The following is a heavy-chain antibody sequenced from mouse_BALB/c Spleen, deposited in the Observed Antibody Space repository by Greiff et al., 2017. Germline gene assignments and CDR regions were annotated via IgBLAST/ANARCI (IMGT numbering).Heavy chain of an antibody. J-gene: IGHJ4*01. CDR2: IYPGSGST. D-gene: IGHD2-3*01. CDR1: GYTFTSYW. Sequence: LQQPGSELVRPGASVKLSCKASGYTFTSYWMHWVKQRHGQGLEWIGNIYPGSGSTNYDEKFKSKGTLTVDTSSSTAYMHLSSLTSEDSAVYYCTRGGYDCAMDDWGQGTSVTVSS. CDR3: TRGGYDCAMDD. V-gene: IGHV1S22*01.